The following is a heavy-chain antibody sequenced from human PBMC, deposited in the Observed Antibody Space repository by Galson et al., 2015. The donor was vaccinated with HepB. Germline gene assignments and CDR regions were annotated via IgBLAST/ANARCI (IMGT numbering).Heavy chain of an antibody. D-gene: IGHD3-3*01. CDR3: AREVFWSGYDF. CDR2: ITSGGNTI. J-gene: IGHJ4*02. CDR1: GFTFSDYY. Sequence: SLRLSCAASGFTFSDYYMSWIRQAPGKGLEWVSYITSGGNTIYYADSVKGRFTISRDNAKKSLYLQMNSLRAEDTAVYYCAREVFWSGYDFWGQGTLVTVSS. V-gene: IGHV3-11*01.